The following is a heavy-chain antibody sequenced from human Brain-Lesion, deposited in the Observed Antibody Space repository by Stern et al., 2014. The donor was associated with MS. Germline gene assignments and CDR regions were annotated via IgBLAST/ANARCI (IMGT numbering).Heavy chain of an antibody. D-gene: IGHD3-3*01. CDR2: IKEDGNEK. CDR1: GFTFGNYW. J-gene: IGHJ6*02. CDR3: ARVYNTIYGIVTQRGSGMDV. Sequence: EVQLVESGGGLVQPGGSLTISCTAAGFTFGNYWMTWVRQAPGKGLEWGVNIKEDGNEKNYVDSVKGRFTISRDNARNSLYLQMNSLRVEDTALYYCARVYNTIYGIVTQRGSGMDVWGQGTTVIVSS. V-gene: IGHV3-7*01.